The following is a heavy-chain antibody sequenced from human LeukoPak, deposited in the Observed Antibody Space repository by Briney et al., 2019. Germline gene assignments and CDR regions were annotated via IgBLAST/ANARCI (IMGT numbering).Heavy chain of an antibody. CDR1: GFTFSSYG. CDR3: ARDLYCGGDCYSV. D-gene: IGHD2-21*02. V-gene: IGHV3-33*01. J-gene: IGHJ4*02. CDR2: IWYDGSNK. Sequence: GGSLRLSCAASGFTFSSYGMHWVRQAPGEGLEWVAVIWYDGSNKYYADSVKGRFIISRDNSKNTLYLQMNSLRAEDTAVYYCARDLYCGGDCYSVWGQGTLVTVSS.